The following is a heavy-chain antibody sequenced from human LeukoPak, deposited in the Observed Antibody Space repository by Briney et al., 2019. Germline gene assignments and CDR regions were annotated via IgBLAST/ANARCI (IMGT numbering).Heavy chain of an antibody. CDR1: GFTFSIYS. Sequence: GGSLRLACAASGFTFSIYSMNWDRQAPGKGLEWVSSISSSSTYIYYADSVKGRFTISRDNAKNSLYLQMNSLRAEDTAVYYCARGDILPHWGQGTLVTVSS. J-gene: IGHJ4*02. V-gene: IGHV3-21*01. D-gene: IGHD3-3*02. CDR2: ISSSSTYI. CDR3: ARGDILPH.